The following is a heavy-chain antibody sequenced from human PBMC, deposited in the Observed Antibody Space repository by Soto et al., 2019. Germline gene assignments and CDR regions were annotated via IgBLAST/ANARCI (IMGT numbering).Heavy chain of an antibody. CDR2: IYYSGST. J-gene: IGHJ4*02. V-gene: IGHV4-31*03. CDR3: ARGKRGSYFSYFDY. Sequence: KTSETLSLTCTVSGGSISSGGYYWSWIRQHPGKGLEWIGYIYYSGSTYYNPSLKSRVTISVDTSKNQFSLKLSSVTAADTAVYYCARGKRGSYFSYFDYWGQGTLVTVSS. D-gene: IGHD3-10*01. CDR1: GGSISSGGYY.